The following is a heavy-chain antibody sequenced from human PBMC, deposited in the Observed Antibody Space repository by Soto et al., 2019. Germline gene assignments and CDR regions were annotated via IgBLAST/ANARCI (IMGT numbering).Heavy chain of an antibody. CDR3: AKVLYYKFSSHYYYGMDV. CDR2: ISDSGGSA. V-gene: IGHV3-23*01. J-gene: IGHJ6*02. Sequence: EVQVLESGGGLVQPGGSLRLSCAASGVTFSSYAMSWVRQVPGKGLEWVSGISDSGGSAYYADFVKGRFTISRDNAKNMLYLQMNSLRAEDTAVYYCAKVLYYKFSSHYYYGMDVWGQGTTVTVSS. D-gene: IGHD3-3*01. CDR1: GVTFSSYA.